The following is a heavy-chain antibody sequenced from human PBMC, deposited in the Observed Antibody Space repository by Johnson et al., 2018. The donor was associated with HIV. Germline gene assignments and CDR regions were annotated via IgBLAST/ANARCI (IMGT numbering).Heavy chain of an antibody. Sequence: QLVESGGVLVQPGGSLRLSCAATGFTVSSNEMSWVRQAPGKGLEWVSGISWNSGNIGYADSVKGRFTISRDNAKNSLYLQMNSLRAEDTAVYYCARGQLDNAFDVWGQGTMVIVS. CDR2: ISWNSGNI. J-gene: IGHJ3*01. D-gene: IGHD6-13*01. V-gene: IGHV3-9*01. CDR1: GFTVSSNE. CDR3: ARGQLDNAFDV.